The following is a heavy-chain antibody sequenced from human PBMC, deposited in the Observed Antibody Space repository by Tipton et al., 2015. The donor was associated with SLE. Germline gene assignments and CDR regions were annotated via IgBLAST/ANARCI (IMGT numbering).Heavy chain of an antibody. CDR2: IYTSGST. D-gene: IGHD3-22*01. J-gene: IGHJ3*02. CDR3: AGLYYYDSSGYYGVHAFDI. Sequence: TLSLTCTVSGGSISSYYWSWIRQSPGKGLEWIGYIYTSGSTNYNPSLKSRVTISVDTSKNQFSLKLSSVTAADTAVYYCAGLYYYDSSGYYGVHAFDIWGQGTMVTVSS. V-gene: IGHV4-4*09. CDR1: GGSISSYY.